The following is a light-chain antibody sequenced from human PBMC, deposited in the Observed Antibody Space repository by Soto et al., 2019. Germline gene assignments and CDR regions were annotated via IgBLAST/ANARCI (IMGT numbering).Light chain of an antibody. CDR2: DAS. Sequence: EIVMTQSPATLSVSPGERATLSCRASQSVRSNLAGYQQKPGQAPRLLIYDASTRATGIPARFSGSGSGTEFTLTISRLQSEDFAVYYCQQYNNWPVTFGPATKVDLK. V-gene: IGKV3-15*01. J-gene: IGKJ3*01. CDR3: QQYNNWPVT. CDR1: QSVRSN.